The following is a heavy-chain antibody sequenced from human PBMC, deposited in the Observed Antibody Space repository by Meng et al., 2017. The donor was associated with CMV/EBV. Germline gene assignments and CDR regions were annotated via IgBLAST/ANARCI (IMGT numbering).Heavy chain of an antibody. CDR1: GGPIRVDSYF. J-gene: IGHJ4*01. CDR3: AGFFDSNGALL. D-gene: IGHD3/OR15-3a*01. V-gene: IGHV4-39*01. CDR2: IYYTGST. Sequence: SETLSLTCSISGGPIRVDSYFWGWVRQSPGRGLEWIGNIYYTGSTSYTRSLESRVSMWADASKNQFFLTLKSVTAADTAVYFCAGFFDSNGALLWGRGTLVTVSS.